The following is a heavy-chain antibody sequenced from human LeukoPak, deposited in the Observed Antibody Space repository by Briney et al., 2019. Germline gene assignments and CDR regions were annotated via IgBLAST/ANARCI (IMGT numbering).Heavy chain of an antibody. CDR3: ARVANITTFGMDV. Sequence: GGSLRLSCAASGFTFSSYGMHWVRQVRQAPGKGPGWVAVIWFDGSKKYYSDSVKGRFTISRDNSKNTLYLQMNSLRAEDTAVYYCARVANITTFGMDVWGQGTTVTVSS. CDR1: GFTFSSYG. V-gene: IGHV3-33*01. CDR2: IWFDGSKK. J-gene: IGHJ6*02. D-gene: IGHD3-9*01.